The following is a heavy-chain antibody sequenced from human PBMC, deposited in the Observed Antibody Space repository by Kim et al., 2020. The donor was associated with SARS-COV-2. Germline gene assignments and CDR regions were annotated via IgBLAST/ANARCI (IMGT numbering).Heavy chain of an antibody. CDR3: AREYPNDYVWGSYRNFFDY. V-gene: IGHV3-7*01. J-gene: IGHJ4*02. D-gene: IGHD3-16*02. CDR1: GFTFSSYW. Sequence: GGSLRLSCAASGFTFSSYWMSWVRQAPGKGLEWVANIKQDGSEKYYVDSVKGRFTISRDNAKNSLYLQMNSLRAEDTAVYYCAREYPNDYVWGSYRNFFDYWGQGTLVTVSS. CDR2: IKQDGSEK.